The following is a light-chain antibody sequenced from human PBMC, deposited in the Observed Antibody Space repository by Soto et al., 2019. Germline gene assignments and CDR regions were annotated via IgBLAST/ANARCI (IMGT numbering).Light chain of an antibody. CDR1: QDIRGS. V-gene: IGKV1-17*01. J-gene: IGKJ3*01. Sequence: IQMTQSPSSLSASVGDRVTITCRASQDIRGSLSWFQQVPGKAPRRLIYLVSNLETGVPSRFSGSGSGIEYTLAISSLQPEDFATYYCLQHDSYPFTFGPGTKVDIK. CDR3: LQHDSYPFT. CDR2: LVS.